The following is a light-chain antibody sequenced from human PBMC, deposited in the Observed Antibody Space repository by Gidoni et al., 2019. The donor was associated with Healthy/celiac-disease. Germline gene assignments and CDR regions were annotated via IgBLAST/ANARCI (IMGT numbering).Light chain of an antibody. CDR1: QSVSSY. V-gene: IGKV3-11*01. Sequence: EIVLTQSTATLSLSPGERATLSCRASQSVSSYLAWYQQKPGQAPRILIYDASNRATGIPARFSGSWSGTDFTLTISSLEPEDFAVYYCQQRSNWPSITFGQGTRLEIK. CDR2: DAS. J-gene: IGKJ5*01. CDR3: QQRSNWPSIT.